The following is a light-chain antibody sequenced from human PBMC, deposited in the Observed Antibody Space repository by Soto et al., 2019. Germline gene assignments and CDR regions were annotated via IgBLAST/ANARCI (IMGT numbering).Light chain of an antibody. Sequence: QSALTQPASVSGSLGQSITISCTGTSSDIGGYNYVSWYQQHPGKAPKLMIYEVSNRPSGVSNRFSGSKSGNTASLTISGLQAEDEADYFCSSHTSSSTYLVFGGGTKLTVL. CDR3: SSHTSSSTYLV. J-gene: IGLJ2*01. CDR2: EVS. V-gene: IGLV2-14*01. CDR1: SSDIGGYNY.